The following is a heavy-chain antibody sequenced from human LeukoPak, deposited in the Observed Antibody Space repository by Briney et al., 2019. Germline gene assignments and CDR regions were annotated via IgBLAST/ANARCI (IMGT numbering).Heavy chain of an antibody. D-gene: IGHD4-23*01. CDR1: GDSVSSSRAA. Sequence: SRTLSLTCAISGDSVSSSRAAWNWIRQSSSRGLEWLGKSYLRYKWYNDYAVSVRSRIIINADTSKNRFSLQLNSVTPEDTAVYYCARDRRSAQVTPFDYWGQGILVT. J-gene: IGHJ4*02. CDR2: SYLRYKWYN. V-gene: IGHV6-1*01. CDR3: ARDRRSAQVTPFDY.